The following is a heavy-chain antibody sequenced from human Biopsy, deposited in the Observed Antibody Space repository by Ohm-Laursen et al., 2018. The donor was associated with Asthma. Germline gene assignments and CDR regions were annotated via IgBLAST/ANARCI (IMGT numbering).Heavy chain of an antibody. CDR2: INSVFGIT. Sequence: GASVKVSCKSLGGTFNTYVIGWVRQAPGQGLEWIGGINSVFGITTYPQKFQDRVTITQDDSTSTVYMELTSLRSEDTAVYYCARKAGSCISRTCYSLDFWGQGTLVTVSS. D-gene: IGHD2-2*01. J-gene: IGHJ4*02. CDR1: GGTFNTYV. CDR3: ARKAGSCISRTCYSLDF. V-gene: IGHV1-69*13.